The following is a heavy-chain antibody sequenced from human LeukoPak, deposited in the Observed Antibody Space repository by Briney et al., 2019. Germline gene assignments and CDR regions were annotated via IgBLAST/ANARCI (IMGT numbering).Heavy chain of an antibody. D-gene: IGHD3-9*01. CDR3: ARVYDILTGYGY. J-gene: IGHJ4*02. V-gene: IGHV1-8*01. CDR2: MNPNSGNT. Sequence: GASVKVSCKASGYTFTSYDINWVRQATGQGLEWMGWMNPNSGNTGYAQKFQGRVTMTRDTSISTAYMELSRLRSDDTAVYYCARVYDILTGYGYWGQGTLVTVSS. CDR1: GYTFTSYD.